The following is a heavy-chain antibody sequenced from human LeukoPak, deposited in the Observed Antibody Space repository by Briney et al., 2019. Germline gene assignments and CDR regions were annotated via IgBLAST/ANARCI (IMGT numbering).Heavy chain of an antibody. CDR1: GGTFSSYA. CDR2: INPIFGTA. CDR3: ASDSGYDPLFYYYYGMDV. J-gene: IGHJ6*04. Sequence: SVKVSCKASGGTFSSYAISWVRQAPGQGLEWMGGINPIFGTANYAQKFQGRVTITADESTSTAYMELSSLRSEDTAVYYCASDSGYDPLFYYYYGMDVWGKGTTVTVSS. D-gene: IGHD5-12*01. V-gene: IGHV1-69*13.